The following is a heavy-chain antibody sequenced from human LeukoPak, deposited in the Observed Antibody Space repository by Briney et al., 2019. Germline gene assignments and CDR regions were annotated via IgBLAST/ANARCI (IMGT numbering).Heavy chain of an antibody. J-gene: IGHJ5*02. D-gene: IGHD3-22*01. CDR1: GCSISSYY. V-gene: IGHV4-59*01. CDR2: IYYSGST. Sequence: SGTLSLTCTVSGCSISSYYWSWIRQPPGKGLEWVGYIYYSGSTNYNPTLKSRITISVDTSKNQFSLKLSSVTAADTAVYYCATQRGDYDSRGYYRTNWFDPRGQGTLVTVSS. CDR3: ATQRGDYDSRGYYRTNWFDP.